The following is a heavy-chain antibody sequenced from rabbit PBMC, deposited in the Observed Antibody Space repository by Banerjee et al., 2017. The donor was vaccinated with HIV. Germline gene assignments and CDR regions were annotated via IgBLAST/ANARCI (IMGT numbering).Heavy chain of an antibody. J-gene: IGHJ4*01. CDR1: GFDLSSYYY. Sequence: QSLEESGGDLVKPEGSLTLTCKASGFDLSSYYYMCWVRQAPGKGLEWIACINAGSSGSTYYASWAKGRFTISKASSTTVTLQMTSLTAADTATYFCARDGTNIWGYYFNLWGPGTLVTVS. D-gene: IGHD5-1*01. CDR3: ARDGTNIWGYYFNL. CDR2: INAGSSGST. V-gene: IGHV1S40*01.